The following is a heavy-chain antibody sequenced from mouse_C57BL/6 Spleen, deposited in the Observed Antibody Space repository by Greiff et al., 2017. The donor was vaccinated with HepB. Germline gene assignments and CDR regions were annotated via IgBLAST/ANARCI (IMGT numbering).Heavy chain of an antibody. J-gene: IGHJ2*01. V-gene: IGHV1-82*01. Sequence: VKLQESGPELVKPGASVKISCKASGYAFSSSWMNWVKQRPGKGLEWIGRIYPGDGDTNYNGKFKGKATLTADKSSSTAYMQLSSLTSEDSAVYFCARGGYGNLDYWGQGTTLTVSS. D-gene: IGHD2-1*01. CDR3: ARGGYGNLDY. CDR1: GYAFSSSW. CDR2: IYPGDGDT.